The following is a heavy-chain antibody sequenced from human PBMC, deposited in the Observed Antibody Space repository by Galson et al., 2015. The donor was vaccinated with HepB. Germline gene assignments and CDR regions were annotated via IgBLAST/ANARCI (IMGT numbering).Heavy chain of an antibody. CDR2: ISNGGTTE. CDR3: AHDFYYGSGQGNYGMDV. D-gene: IGHD3-10*01. J-gene: IGHJ6*02. V-gene: IGHV3-48*03. CDR1: KFTFSSYE. Sequence: SLRLSCAASKFTFSSYEMNWVRQAPGRGLEWIACISNGGTTEYYADSVKSRLTITKDTSKNQVVLTMANVDPADTGTYCCAHDFYYGSGQGNYGMDVWGQGTTVTVS.